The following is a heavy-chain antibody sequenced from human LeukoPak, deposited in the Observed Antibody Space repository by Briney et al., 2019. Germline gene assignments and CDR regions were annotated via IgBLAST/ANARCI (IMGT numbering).Heavy chain of an antibody. J-gene: IGHJ4*02. CDR1: GYTFTSYY. CDR3: ALGDFDY. Sequence: ASVKVSCKASGYTFTSYYMHWVRQAPGQGLEWMGIINPSGGSTSYAQKFQGRVTITTDESTSTAYMELSSLRSEDTAVYYCALGDFDYWGQGTLVTVSS. V-gene: IGHV1-46*01. CDR2: INPSGGST. D-gene: IGHD2-21*01.